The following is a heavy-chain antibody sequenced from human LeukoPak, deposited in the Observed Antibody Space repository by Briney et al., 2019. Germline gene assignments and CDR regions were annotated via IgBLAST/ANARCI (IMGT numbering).Heavy chain of an antibody. CDR2: VYHSGST. Sequence: PSETLSLTCIVSADAITSHYYWGWIRQPPGKGGKGLEWIASVYHSGSTNYNPSLKSRVTISVDTSKNQFSLKLSSVTAADPAVYYCARGRNWFDPWGQGTLVTVSS. V-gene: IGHV4-38-2*02. J-gene: IGHJ5*02. CDR1: ADAITSHYY. CDR3: ARGRNWFDP.